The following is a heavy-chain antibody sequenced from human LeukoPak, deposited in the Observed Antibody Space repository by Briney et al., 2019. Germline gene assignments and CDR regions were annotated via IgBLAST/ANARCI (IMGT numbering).Heavy chain of an antibody. CDR3: ARGKWELLGYYYYYMDV. J-gene: IGHJ6*03. V-gene: IGHV4-4*09. CDR2: IYTSGST. Sequence: SETLSLTCTVSGGSISSFYWSWIRQPPGEGREWIGYIYTSGSTNYNPSLKSRVTISVDTSKNQFSLKLSSVTAADTAVYYCARGKWELLGYYYYYMDVWGKGTTVTVSS. D-gene: IGHD1-26*01. CDR1: GGSISSFY.